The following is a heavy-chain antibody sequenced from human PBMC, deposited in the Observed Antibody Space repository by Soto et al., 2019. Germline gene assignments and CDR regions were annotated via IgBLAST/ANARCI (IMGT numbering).Heavy chain of an antibody. Sequence: EVQLVESGGGLVQPGRSLRLSCAASGFTFDDYAMHWVRQAPGKGLEWVSGISWNSGSIGYADSVKGRFTISRDNAKNSLYLQMNSLRAEDTALYYCAKDILHYDFWSGRGRGNYFDYWGQRTLVTVSS. CDR1: GFTFDDYA. V-gene: IGHV3-9*01. J-gene: IGHJ4*02. CDR2: ISWNSGSI. CDR3: AKDILHYDFWSGRGRGNYFDY. D-gene: IGHD3-3*01.